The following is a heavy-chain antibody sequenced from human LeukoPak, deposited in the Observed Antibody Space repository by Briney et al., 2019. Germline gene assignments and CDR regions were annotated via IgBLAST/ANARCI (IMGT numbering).Heavy chain of an antibody. CDR2: INPRRGDT. D-gene: IGHD5-12*01. CDR1: GYTFTGFY. J-gene: IGHJ5*02. V-gene: IGHV1-2*02. CDR3: ARELRVGFSEFDP. Sequence: ASVRVSCKASGYTFTGFYVHWVRQAHGQGLEWMGWINPRRGDTKYAQKFQGRVAMTGDTSISTVYMELTGLRSDDTAVYYCARELRVGFSEFDPWGQGTLVTVAS.